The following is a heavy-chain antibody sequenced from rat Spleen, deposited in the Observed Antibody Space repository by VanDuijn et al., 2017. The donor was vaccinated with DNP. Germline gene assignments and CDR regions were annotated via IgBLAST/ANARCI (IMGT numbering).Heavy chain of an antibody. V-gene: IGHV5-46*01. J-gene: IGHJ2*01. CDR3: ARWIITAHLDY. D-gene: IGHD1-6*01. Sequence: EVHLVESGGGLVQPGRSMKLSCAASGFTFSSFPMAWVRQAPTKGLEWVATISASGGSTYYRDSVKGRFTISRDNAKSTLYLQMNSLRSEDTATYFCARWIITAHLDYWGQGVMVTVSS. CDR1: GFTFSSFP. CDR2: ISASGGST.